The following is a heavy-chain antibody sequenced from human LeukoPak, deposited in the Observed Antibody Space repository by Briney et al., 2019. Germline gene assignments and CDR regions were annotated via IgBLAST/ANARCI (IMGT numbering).Heavy chain of an antibody. J-gene: IGHJ4*02. CDR2: IYYSGST. D-gene: IGHD2-2*01. V-gene: IGHV4-59*08. Sequence: SETLSLTCTVSGGSISSYYWSWIRQPPGKGLEWIGYIYYSGSTKYNPSLKSRVTISVDTSKSQFSLKLTSVTAADTAVYYCARLGIGVVPSAMPGDYYFDYWGQGTLVTVSS. CDR3: ARLGIGVVPSAMPGDYYFDY. CDR1: GGSISSYY.